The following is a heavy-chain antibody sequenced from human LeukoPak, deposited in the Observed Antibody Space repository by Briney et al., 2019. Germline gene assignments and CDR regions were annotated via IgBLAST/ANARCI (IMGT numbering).Heavy chain of an antibody. Sequence: SQTLSLTCTVSDGSISSGGYYWSWIRQHPGKGLEWIGYIYYSGTTYYNPSLKRRLTISIDTSKNQFSLRVTSVTAADTAVYYCARAAQNWNNAPYFDFWGQGTLVTVSS. V-gene: IGHV4-31*03. CDR2: IYYSGTT. D-gene: IGHD1/OR15-1a*01. CDR3: ARAAQNWNNAPYFDF. J-gene: IGHJ4*02. CDR1: DGSISSGGYY.